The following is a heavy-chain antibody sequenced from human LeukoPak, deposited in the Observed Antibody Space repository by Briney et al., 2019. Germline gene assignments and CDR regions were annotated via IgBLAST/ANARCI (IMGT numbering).Heavy chain of an antibody. D-gene: IGHD2-21*02. CDR1: GGSISSYY. J-gene: IGHJ4*02. Sequence: PSETLSLTCTVSGGSISSYYWSWIRQPPGKGLEWIGYIYYSGSTNYNPSLKSRVTISVDTSKNQFSLKLSSVTAADTAVYYCARDMNSLRYFDYWGQGTLVTVSS. CDR3: ARDMNSLRYFDY. V-gene: IGHV4-59*01. CDR2: IYYSGST.